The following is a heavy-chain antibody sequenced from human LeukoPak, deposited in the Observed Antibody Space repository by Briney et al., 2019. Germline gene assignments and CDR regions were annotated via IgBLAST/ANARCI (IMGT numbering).Heavy chain of an antibody. CDR1: GYTFTSYG. J-gene: IGHJ4*02. D-gene: IGHD2-15*01. V-gene: IGHV1-18*04. CDR2: ISAYNGNT. CDR3: ARGGSGGSWLVKSVVPAGIFDY. Sequence: ASVKVSCKASGYTFTSYGISWVRQAPGQGLEWMGWISAYNGNTNYAQKLQGRVTMTTDTSTSTAYMELRSLRSDDTAVYYCARGGSGGSWLVKSVVPAGIFDYWGQGTLVTVSS.